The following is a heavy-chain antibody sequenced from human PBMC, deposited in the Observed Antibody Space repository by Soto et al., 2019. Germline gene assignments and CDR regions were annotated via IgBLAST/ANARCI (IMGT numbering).Heavy chain of an antibody. Sequence: GLEWMGWISAYNGSTNYAQKLQGRVTMTTDTSTSTAYMELRSLRSDDTAVYYCARDKTMVRGVIIRDYHYYGMEVWGQGTTVTVSS. D-gene: IGHD3-10*01. CDR3: ARDKTMVRGVIIRDYHYYGMEV. J-gene: IGHJ6*02. CDR2: ISAYNGST. V-gene: IGHV1-18*01.